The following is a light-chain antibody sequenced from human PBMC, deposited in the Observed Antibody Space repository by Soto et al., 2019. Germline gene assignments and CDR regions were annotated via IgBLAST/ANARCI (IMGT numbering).Light chain of an antibody. J-gene: IGKJ2*01. CDR3: QQSYSTPYT. Sequence: DIQMTQTPSSLSASVGDIVTITCRASQSISGYLNWYQQKPGKAPKLLIYAASSLQSGVPSRFSGSGSGTDFTLTISSLQPEDFATYYCQQSYSTPYTFGQGTKLEIK. V-gene: IGKV1-39*01. CDR1: QSISGY. CDR2: AAS.